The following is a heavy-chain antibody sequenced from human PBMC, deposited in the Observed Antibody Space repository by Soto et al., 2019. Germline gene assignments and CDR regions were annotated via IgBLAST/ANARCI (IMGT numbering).Heavy chain of an antibody. J-gene: IGHJ4*02. Sequence: SETLSLTCTVSGGSISSGGYYWSWIRQHPGKGLEWIGYIYYSGSTYYNPSLKSRVTISVDTSKNQFSLKLSSVTAADTAVYYCASYTMVRGVMSHFDYWGQGTLVTVSS. CDR2: IYYSGST. D-gene: IGHD3-10*01. CDR1: GGSISSGGYY. V-gene: IGHV4-31*02. CDR3: ASYTMVRGVMSHFDY.